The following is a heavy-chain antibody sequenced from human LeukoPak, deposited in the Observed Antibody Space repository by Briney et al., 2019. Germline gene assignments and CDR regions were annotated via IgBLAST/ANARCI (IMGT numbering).Heavy chain of an antibody. D-gene: IGHD4-17*01. CDR1: GGTFSSYA. V-gene: IGHV1-69*13. CDR3: ARDQHDYGDYGAFDI. CDR2: IIPIFGTA. J-gene: IGHJ3*02. Sequence: ASVKVSCKASGGTFSSYAISWVRQAPGQGLEWMGGIIPIFGTANYAQKFQGRVTITADESTSTAYMELSSLRSEDTAVYYCARDQHDYGDYGAFDIWGQGTMVTVSS.